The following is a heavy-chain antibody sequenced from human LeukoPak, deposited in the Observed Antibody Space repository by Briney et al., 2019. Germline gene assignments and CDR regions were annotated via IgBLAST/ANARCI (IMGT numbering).Heavy chain of an antibody. D-gene: IGHD3-10*01. V-gene: IGHV4-30-2*01. CDR3: AREGSPGSFDY. CDR2: IYHGGST. CDR1: GGSISSGDYY. J-gene: IGHJ4*02. Sequence: PSETLSLTCTVSGGSISSGDYYWSWIRQPPGKGLEWIGYIYHGGSTYYNPSLKSRVTISVDRSKNQFSLKLSSVTAADTAVYYCAREGSPGSFDYWGQGTLVTVSS.